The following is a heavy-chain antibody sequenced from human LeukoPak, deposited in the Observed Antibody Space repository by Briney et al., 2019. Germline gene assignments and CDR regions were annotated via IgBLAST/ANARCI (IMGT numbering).Heavy chain of an antibody. V-gene: IGHV3-74*01. CDR2: SNSDGSST. J-gene: IGHJ4*02. Sequence: PGGSLRLFCAASGFTFNNYWMHWVRHAPGKGLVWVSRSNSDGSSTSYADSVKGRFTVSRDNAKNTLYLQMNSLRAEDTAVFYCARGRGYTGSPVDYWGQGTLVTVSS. CDR1: GFTFNNYW. CDR3: ARGRGYTGSPVDY. D-gene: IGHD1-26*01.